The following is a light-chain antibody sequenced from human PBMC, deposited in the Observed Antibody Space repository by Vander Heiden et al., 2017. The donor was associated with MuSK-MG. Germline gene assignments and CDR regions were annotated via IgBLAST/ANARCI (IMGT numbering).Light chain of an antibody. Sequence: DIQMTHSPSTLSAFVGDRVTITCRTSQNVDRNLKWYQHKPGTAPRLLIYDASLLESGVPSGCRGSGSGTKFTLTISSLQLDDFGTYYCRQNTTTSMVTFGHGTKV. CDR2: DAS. CDR1: QNVDRN. J-gene: IGKJ1*01. V-gene: IGKV1-39*01. CDR3: RQNTTTSMVT.